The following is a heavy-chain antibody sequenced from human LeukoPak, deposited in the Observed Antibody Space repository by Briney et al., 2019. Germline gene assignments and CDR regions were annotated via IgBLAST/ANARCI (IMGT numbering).Heavy chain of an antibody. D-gene: IGHD1-26*01. CDR1: GFTFSSYE. V-gene: IGHV3-48*03. CDR2: ISSGGSTV. CDR3: ARVIIVGATGI. Sequence: GGSLILSCAASGFTFSSYEMNWVRQAPGKGLEWVSYISSGGSTVHYADSVKGRFTISRDNAKNSLYLQMNSLRAEDTAVYYCARVIIVGATGIWGQGTMVTVSS. J-gene: IGHJ3*02.